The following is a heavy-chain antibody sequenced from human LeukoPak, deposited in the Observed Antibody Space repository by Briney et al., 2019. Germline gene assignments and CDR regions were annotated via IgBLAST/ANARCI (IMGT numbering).Heavy chain of an antibody. CDR1: GFTFSSYE. Sequence: GSLRLSCAASGFTFSSYEMNWVRQAPGKGLEWVSYISSSGSTIYYADSVKGRFTISRDNAKNSLYLQMNSLRAEDTAVYYCARDRTDGSGSYYRLLYYYYYMDVWGKGTTVTVSS. V-gene: IGHV3-48*03. CDR3: ARDRTDGSGSYYRLLYYYYYMDV. CDR2: ISSSGSTI. D-gene: IGHD3-10*01. J-gene: IGHJ6*03.